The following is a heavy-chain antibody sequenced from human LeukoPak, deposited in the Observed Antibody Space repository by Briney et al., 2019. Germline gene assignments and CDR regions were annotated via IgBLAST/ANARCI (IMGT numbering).Heavy chain of an antibody. Sequence: GGSLRLSCAASGFTVSTNSMSWVRQAPGKGLEWVSFIYSDNTHYSDSVKGRFTISRDNSKNTLYLQMNSLRAEDTAVYYCARRAGAYSHPYDYWGQGTLVTVSS. CDR2: IYSDNT. V-gene: IGHV3-53*01. CDR3: ARRAGAYSHPYDY. J-gene: IGHJ4*02. CDR1: GFTVSTNS. D-gene: IGHD4/OR15-4a*01.